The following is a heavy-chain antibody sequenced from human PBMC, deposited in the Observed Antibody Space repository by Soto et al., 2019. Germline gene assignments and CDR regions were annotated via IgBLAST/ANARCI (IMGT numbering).Heavy chain of an antibody. Sequence: QVQLVESGGGVVQPGRSLRLSCAASGFTFSSYGMHWVRQAPGKGLEWVAVISYDGSNKYYADSVKGRFTISRDNSKNTLSLQRNGLRAEGTAVYYCAKDEGARDSTRADSYYYYGMDVWGQGTTVTVSS. D-gene: IGHD1-1*01. CDR2: ISYDGSNK. CDR3: AKDEGARDSTRADSYYYYGMDV. V-gene: IGHV3-30*18. CDR1: GFTFSSYG. J-gene: IGHJ6*02.